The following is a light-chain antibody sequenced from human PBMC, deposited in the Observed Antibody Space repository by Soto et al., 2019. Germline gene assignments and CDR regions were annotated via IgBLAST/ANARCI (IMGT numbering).Light chain of an antibody. J-gene: IGLJ3*02. CDR3: GAWDYSLHGWV. CDR1: SSNLGSNS. CDR2: SDN. Sequence: QSVLTQPPSASGTPGQRVTISCSGSSSNLGSNSVNWYQQVPGTAPKLLISSDNQRPSGVPDRFSGSQSGTSASLAISGLQSEDEADYHCGAWDYSLHGWVFGGGTKLTVL. V-gene: IGLV1-44*01.